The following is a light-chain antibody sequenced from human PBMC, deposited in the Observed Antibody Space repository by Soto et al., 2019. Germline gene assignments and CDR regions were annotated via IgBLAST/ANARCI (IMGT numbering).Light chain of an antibody. Sequence: DIQMTQSPSSLSASVGDRVTITCRASQSISINLSWYQQKPGKAPQLLIYAASSLQSGVPSRFSGGRSGTDFTLTITSLQPEDFAFYYCQQSSTTLYTFGQGTNLEIK. J-gene: IGKJ2*01. CDR2: AAS. CDR3: QQSSTTLYT. V-gene: IGKV1-39*01. CDR1: QSISIN.